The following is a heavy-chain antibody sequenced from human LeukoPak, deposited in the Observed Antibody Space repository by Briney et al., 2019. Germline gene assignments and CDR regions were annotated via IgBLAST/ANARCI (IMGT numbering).Heavy chain of an antibody. J-gene: IGHJ4*02. CDR3: ARGAGEVNVWGSFRLGGFDY. CDR1: GFTVSSNY. V-gene: IGHV3-53*01. D-gene: IGHD3-16*02. CDR2: IYSGGST. Sequence: GGSLRLSCAASGFTVSSNYMSWVRQAPGKGLEWVSVIYSGGSTYYADSVKGRFTISRDNSKNTLYLQMNSLRAEDTAVYYCARGAGEVNVWGSFRLGGFDYWGQGTLVTDSS.